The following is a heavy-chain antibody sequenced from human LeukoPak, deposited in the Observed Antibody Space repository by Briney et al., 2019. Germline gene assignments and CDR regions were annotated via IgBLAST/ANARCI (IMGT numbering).Heavy chain of an antibody. Sequence: GGSLRLSCAASGFTFSSYAMSWVRQAPGKGLEWVSAISGSGGSTYYADSVKGRFTISRDNSKNTLYLQMNSLRAEGTAVYYCAKDSSGRQPSTDFDYWGQGTLVTVSS. J-gene: IGHJ4*02. CDR3: AKDSSGRQPSTDFDY. CDR2: ISGSGGST. D-gene: IGHD6-19*01. CDR1: GFTFSSYA. V-gene: IGHV3-23*01.